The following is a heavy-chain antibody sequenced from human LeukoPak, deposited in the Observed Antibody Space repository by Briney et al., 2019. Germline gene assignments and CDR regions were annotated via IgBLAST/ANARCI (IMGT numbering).Heavy chain of an antibody. CDR1: GYTFTAYA. V-gene: IGHV7-4-1*02. J-gene: IGHJ6*02. D-gene: IGHD2/OR15-2a*01. CDR3: ARDFRLYYYYYGMDV. CDR2: INTNTGNP. Sequence: GASLKVSGRPFGYTFTAYARNGVEQPPEQGLEWWDGINTNTGNPTYAQGFTGRFVFSLDTSVSTAYLQISSLKAEDTAVYYCARDFRLYYYYYGMDVWGQGTTVTVSS.